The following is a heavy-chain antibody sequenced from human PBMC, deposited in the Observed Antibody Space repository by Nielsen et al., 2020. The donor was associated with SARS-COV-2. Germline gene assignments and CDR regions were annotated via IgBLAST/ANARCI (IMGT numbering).Heavy chain of an antibody. J-gene: IGHJ4*02. V-gene: IGHV3-30*18. CDR2: ISYDGSNK. CDR3: AKDRIPSLGYFDY. Sequence: GGSLRLSCAASGFTFSIYAMHWVRQAPGKGLEWVAVISYDGSNKYYADSVKGRFTISRDNSKNTLYLQMNSLRAEDTALYYCAKDRIPSLGYFDYWGQGTLVTVSS. D-gene: IGHD3-16*01. CDR1: GFTFSIYA.